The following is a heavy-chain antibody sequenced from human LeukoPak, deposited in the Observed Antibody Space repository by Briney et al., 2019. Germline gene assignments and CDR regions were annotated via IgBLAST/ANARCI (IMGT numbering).Heavy chain of an antibody. V-gene: IGHV5-51*01. J-gene: IGHJ4*02. CDR3: ARHESHGDDF. Sequence: GESLKISCKGSGYSFTSYWIGWVRQMPGKALEWMGIIYPADSDTRYSPSFQGQVTISADKSISTAYLQWSGLRASDTAMYYCARHESHGDDFWGQGTLVTASS. CDR2: IYPADSDT. CDR1: GYSFTSYW.